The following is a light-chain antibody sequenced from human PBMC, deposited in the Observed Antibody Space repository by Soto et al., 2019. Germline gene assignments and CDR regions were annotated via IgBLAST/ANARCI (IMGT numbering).Light chain of an antibody. CDR3: QQYDNWPWT. V-gene: IGKV3-15*01. CDR2: GAS. J-gene: IGKJ1*01. Sequence: EIVMTQSPATLSVSPGGRATLSCRASQTISGTLAWYQQKPGQAPRLLIHGASTRAPGFPARFSGSGSGTDFTLTISSLQSEDFAVHYCQQYDNWPWTFGQVTKVEIK. CDR1: QTISGT.